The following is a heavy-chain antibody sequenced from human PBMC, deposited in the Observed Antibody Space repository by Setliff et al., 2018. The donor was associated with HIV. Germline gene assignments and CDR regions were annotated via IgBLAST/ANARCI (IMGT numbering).Heavy chain of an antibody. CDR1: GGSFSDSY. Sequence: SETLSLTCAVYGGSFSDSYYNWIRQPLGKGLEWIEEISHTGRANYNSSLKSRVTMSVDTSTSQISLTLSPLTAADTAVYYCARDQRLPGVQPPYWYFDLWGRGTLVTVSS. D-gene: IGHD7-27*01. V-gene: IGHV4-34*01. CDR2: ISHTGRA. J-gene: IGHJ2*01. CDR3: ARDQRLPGVQPPYWYFDL.